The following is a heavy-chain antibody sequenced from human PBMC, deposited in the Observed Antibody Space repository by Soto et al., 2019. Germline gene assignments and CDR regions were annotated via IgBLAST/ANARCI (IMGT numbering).Heavy chain of an antibody. CDR3: ARDVPSGIAARLHAFDI. Sequence: SVKVSCKASGGTFSSYAISWVRQAPGQGLEWMGGIIPIFGTANYAQKFQGRVTITADESTSTAYMELSSLRSEGTAVYYCARDVPSGIAARLHAFDIWGQGTMVTVSS. D-gene: IGHD6-6*01. CDR1: GGTFSSYA. V-gene: IGHV1-69*13. CDR2: IIPIFGTA. J-gene: IGHJ3*02.